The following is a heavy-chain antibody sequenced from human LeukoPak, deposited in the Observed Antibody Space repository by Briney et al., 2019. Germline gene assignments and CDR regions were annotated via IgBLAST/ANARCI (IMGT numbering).Heavy chain of an antibody. CDR2: ISSTSSVI. V-gene: IGHV3-48*04. Sequence: PGGSLRLSCAASGSTFSSHTMNWVRQAPGKGLEWVSYISSTSSVIYYADSVKGRFTISRDNAKNSLYLQMNSLRAEDTALYYCAKGARGSYFPWPFDYWGQGTLVTVSS. CDR3: AKGARGSYFPWPFDY. CDR1: GSTFSSHT. D-gene: IGHD1-26*01. J-gene: IGHJ4*02.